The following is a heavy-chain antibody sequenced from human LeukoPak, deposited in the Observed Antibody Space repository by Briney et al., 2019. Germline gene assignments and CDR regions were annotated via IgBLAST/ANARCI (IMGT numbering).Heavy chain of an antibody. V-gene: IGHV3-33*06. CDR2: IWLDGSYK. D-gene: IGHD2-15*01. Sequence: GGSLRLSCAASGFTFSSYGMHWVRQAPGKGLEWVAVIWLDGSYKYYADSVKGRFTISRDNSKNTLYLQMNSLRAEDTAIYYCAKDFTRTYCSGATCYPDCWGQGTLVTVSS. CDR1: GFTFSSYG. J-gene: IGHJ4*02. CDR3: AKDFTRTYCSGATCYPDC.